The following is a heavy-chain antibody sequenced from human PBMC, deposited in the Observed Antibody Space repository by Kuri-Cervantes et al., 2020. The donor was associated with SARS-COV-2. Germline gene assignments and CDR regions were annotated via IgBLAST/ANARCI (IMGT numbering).Heavy chain of an antibody. D-gene: IGHD3-3*01. J-gene: IGHJ4*02. CDR1: GFTFSSYS. CDR3: ARVGGNDFWSDYLDY. CDR2: ISSSSSYI. V-gene: IGHV3-21*01. Sequence: GGSLRLSCAASGFTFSSYSMNWVRQAPGKGLEWVSSISSSSSYIYYADSVKGRFTISRDNAKNSLYLQMNSLRAEDTAVYYCARVGGNDFWSDYLDYWGQGILVTVSS.